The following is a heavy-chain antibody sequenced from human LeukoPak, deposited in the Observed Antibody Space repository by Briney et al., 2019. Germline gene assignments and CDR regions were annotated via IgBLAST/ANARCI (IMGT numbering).Heavy chain of an antibody. CDR1: GGSISGSSFY. J-gene: IGHJ6*02. Sequence: PSETLSLTCTVSGGSISGSSFYWGWIRQPPGKGLEWIGSLYYSGSTYYNSSLKSRVTISVDTSNNQFSLKLSSVTAADTAVYYCARDSPAAGLKDYGMDVWGQGTTVTVSS. CDR3: ARDSPAAGLKDYGMDV. D-gene: IGHD6-13*01. V-gene: IGHV4-39*07. CDR2: LYYSGST.